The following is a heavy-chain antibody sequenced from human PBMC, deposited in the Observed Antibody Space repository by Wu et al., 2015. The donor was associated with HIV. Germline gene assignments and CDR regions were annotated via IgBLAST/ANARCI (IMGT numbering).Heavy chain of an antibody. D-gene: IGHD3-16*01. CDR2: IIPIFGTR. V-gene: IGHV1-69*13. CDR3: ARDLLGYYYMDV. CDR1: GGSFSSDA. Sequence: QVQLVQSGAEVKEPGSSVKVSCTASGGSFSSDAVSWVRQAPGQGLEWIGKIIPIFGTRKYAQKFQGRVTITADESTSTVFMELSSLRSDDTAVYYCARDLLGYYYMDVWGKGDHGHRLL. J-gene: IGHJ6*03.